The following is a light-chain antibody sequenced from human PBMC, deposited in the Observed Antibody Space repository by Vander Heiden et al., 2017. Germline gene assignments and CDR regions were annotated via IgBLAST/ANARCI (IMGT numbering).Light chain of an antibody. CDR3: QQYNSYSLT. Sequence: DIQMTQSPSTLSASVGDRVTITCRASQSISSWLAWYQQKPGKAPKLLIYKASSLESGVPARFSGSGSGTEFTLTISSLQPDDFATYYCQQYNSYSLTFGGGTKVEIK. CDR1: QSISSW. J-gene: IGKJ4*01. CDR2: KAS. V-gene: IGKV1-5*03.